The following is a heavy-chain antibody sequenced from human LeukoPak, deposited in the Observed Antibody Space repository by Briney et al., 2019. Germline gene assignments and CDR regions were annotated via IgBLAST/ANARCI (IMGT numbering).Heavy chain of an antibody. D-gene: IGHD1-1*01. Sequence: SETLSLTCAVYGGSFSGYYWSWIRQPPGKGLEWIGEINHSGSTNYNPSLKSRVTMSVDTSKNQFSLKLNSVTAADTAVYFCARRAYSAAYWKHFDYWGQGTLVTVSS. V-gene: IGHV4-34*01. J-gene: IGHJ4*02. CDR1: GGSFSGYY. CDR3: ARRAYSAAYWKHFDY. CDR2: INHSGST.